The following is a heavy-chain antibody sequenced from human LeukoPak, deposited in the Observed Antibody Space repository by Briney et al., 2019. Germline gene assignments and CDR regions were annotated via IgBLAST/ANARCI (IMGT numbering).Heavy chain of an antibody. D-gene: IGHD2-15*01. CDR3: ARDVCFEVNKINNWFDP. V-gene: IGHV4-4*07. J-gene: IGHJ5*02. Sequence: PSETLSLTCAVYGGSFSGYYWSWIRQPAGKGLEWIGRIYTSGSTNYNPSLKSRVTMSVDTSKNQFSLKLSSVTAADTAVYYCARDVCFEVNKINNWFDPWGQGALVTVSS. CDR2: IYTSGST. CDR1: GGSFSGYY.